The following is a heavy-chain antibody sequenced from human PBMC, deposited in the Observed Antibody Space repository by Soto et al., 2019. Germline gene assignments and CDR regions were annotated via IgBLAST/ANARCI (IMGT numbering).Heavy chain of an antibody. D-gene: IGHD2-21*01. CDR2: SIPIFGTA. CDR3: AKCGENGKPGYYYGMDV. V-gene: IGHV1-69*06. CDR1: GGTFSSYA. J-gene: IGHJ6*02. Sequence: QVQLVQSGAEVKKPGSSVKVSCKASGGTFSSYAISWVRQAPGQGLEWMGGSIPIFGTANYAQKFQGRVTITADKSTSTAYMELSSQSSDDTAVYYGAKCGENGKPGYYYGMDVWGQGTTVTVSS.